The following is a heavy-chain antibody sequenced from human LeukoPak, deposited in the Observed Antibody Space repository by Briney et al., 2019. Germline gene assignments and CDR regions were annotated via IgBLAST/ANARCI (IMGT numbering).Heavy chain of an antibody. V-gene: IGHV4-59*11. J-gene: IGHJ4*02. CDR1: GGFNTHY. D-gene: IGHD3-22*01. CDR2: FYHSAST. CDR3: ARGQWLPVFDF. Sequence: SETLSLTCSVSGGFNTHYWRWIRQPPGKGQEWIGYFYHSASTNYNPSLKSRVTILVDTSKNHFSLKLSSVTAADTAVYYCARGQWLPVFDFWGQGTLVTVSS.